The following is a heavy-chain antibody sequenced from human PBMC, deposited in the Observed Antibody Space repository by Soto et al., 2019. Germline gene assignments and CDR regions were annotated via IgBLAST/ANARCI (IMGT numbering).Heavy chain of an antibody. V-gene: IGHV5-51*01. Sequence: GESLKISCKGSGYSFTSYWIGWVRQMPGKGLEWMGIIYPGDSDTRYSPSFQGQVTISADKSISTAYLQWSSPKASDTAMYYCARTEQLYYYGMDVWGQGTTVTVSS. CDR1: GYSFTSYW. J-gene: IGHJ6*02. D-gene: IGHD6-13*01. CDR3: ARTEQLYYYGMDV. CDR2: IYPGDSDT.